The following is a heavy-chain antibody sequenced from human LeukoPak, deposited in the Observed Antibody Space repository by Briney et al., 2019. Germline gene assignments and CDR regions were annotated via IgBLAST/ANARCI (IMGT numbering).Heavy chain of an antibody. J-gene: IGHJ4*02. CDR2: VSGSGDRM. CDR1: GITFSSYS. V-gene: IGHV3-23*01. D-gene: IGHD6-13*01. Sequence: GGSLRLSCGASGITFSSYSMNWVRQAPGKGLEWVATVSGSGDRMYHADSVKGRFTISRDNSKNTIYLQMNSLRAEDTALYYCAKAAAAPGFDFWGQGTLVTVSS. CDR3: AKAAAAPGFDF.